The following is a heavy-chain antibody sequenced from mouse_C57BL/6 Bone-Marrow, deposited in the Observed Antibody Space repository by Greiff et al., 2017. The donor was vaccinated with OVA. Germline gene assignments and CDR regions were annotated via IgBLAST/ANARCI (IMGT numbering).Heavy chain of an antibody. CDR1: GYTFTSYW. J-gene: IGHJ2*01. CDR2: IDPSDSYT. Sequence: QVQLKQPGAELVKPGASVKLSCKASGYTFTSYWMQWVKQRPGQGLEWIGEIDPSDSYTNYNQKFKGKATLTVDTSSSTAYMQLSSLTSEDSAVYYCARRDSNYVLYFDYWGQGTTLTVSS. CDR3: ARRDSNYVLYFDY. D-gene: IGHD2-5*01. V-gene: IGHV1-50*01.